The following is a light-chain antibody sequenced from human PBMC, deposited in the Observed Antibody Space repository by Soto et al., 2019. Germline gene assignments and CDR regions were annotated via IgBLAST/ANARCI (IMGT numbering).Light chain of an antibody. CDR2: GAS. CDR3: QERSNWPQLT. V-gene: IGKV3-11*01. Sequence: EIVLTQSPGTLSLSPGERAALSCRASQSVSSNLAWYQKKPGQAPRLLIYGASTRATGIPARFSGSGSGTDFTLTISSLEPEDFAVYFCQERSNWPQLTFGGGTKVDIK. J-gene: IGKJ4*01. CDR1: QSVSSN.